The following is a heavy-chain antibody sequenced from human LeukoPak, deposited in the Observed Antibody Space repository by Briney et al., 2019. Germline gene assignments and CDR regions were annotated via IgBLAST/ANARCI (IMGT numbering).Heavy chain of an antibody. V-gene: IGHV3-21*01. CDR3: ARVLETDCRGGSCYSGLDY. J-gene: IGHJ4*02. D-gene: IGHD2-15*01. CDR1: GFTFSSYN. Sequence: PGGSLRLSCAASGFTFSSYNMSWVRHAPGRGLEWVSSISRTGSYIYYADSVKGRFTISRDNAQNSLYLQMNSLRVEDTAVYYCARVLETDCRGGSCYSGLDYWGQGTLVTVSS. CDR2: ISRTGSYI.